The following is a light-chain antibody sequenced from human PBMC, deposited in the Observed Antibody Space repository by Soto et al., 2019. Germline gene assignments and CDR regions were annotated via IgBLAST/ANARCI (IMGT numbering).Light chain of an antibody. CDR1: QSVSSN. V-gene: IGKV3-15*01. J-gene: IGKJ5*01. Sequence: IVTKLSPAALSVSKEKRATLSCRASQSVSSNLAWYQQKPGQAPRLLIYGASSRATGIPVRFSGSGSGTEFTLTISSLQSEDFAVYYCQQYNNWPLTLGQGTRLEIK. CDR2: GAS. CDR3: QQYNNWPLT.